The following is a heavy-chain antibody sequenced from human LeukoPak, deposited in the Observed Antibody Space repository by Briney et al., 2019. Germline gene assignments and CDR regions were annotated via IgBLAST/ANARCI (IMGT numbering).Heavy chain of an antibody. Sequence: NTSETLSLTCTVSGGSISSYYWSWIRQPPGKGLEWIGYIYYSGSTNYNPSLKSRVTISVDTSKNQFSLKLSSVTAADTAVYYCALTGVFMGYWYFDLWGRGTLVTVSS. CDR2: IYYSGST. CDR3: ALTGVFMGYWYFDL. D-gene: IGHD7-27*01. V-gene: IGHV4-59*01. CDR1: GGSISSYY. J-gene: IGHJ2*01.